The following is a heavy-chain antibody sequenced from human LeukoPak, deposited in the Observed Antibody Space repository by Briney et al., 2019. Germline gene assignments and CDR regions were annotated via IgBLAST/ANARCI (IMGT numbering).Heavy chain of an antibody. D-gene: IGHD4-11*01. CDR3: AKGDDYSNYYYFDY. CDR2: IKVDESEK. Sequence: PGGSLRLSCAASGFIFSNYWMTWVRQAPGKGLEWVANIKVDESEKYYVGSVKGRFTISRDNAKKSLYLQMNSLRAEDTAVYYCAKGDDYSNYYYFDYWGQGTLVTVSS. V-gene: IGHV3-7*05. CDR1: GFIFSNYW. J-gene: IGHJ4*02.